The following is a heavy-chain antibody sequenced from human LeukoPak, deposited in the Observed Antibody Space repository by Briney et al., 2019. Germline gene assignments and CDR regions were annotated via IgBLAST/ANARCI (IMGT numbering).Heavy chain of an antibody. Sequence: GGSLRLSCAASGFTFSSYGMHWVRQAPGKGLEWVSGISGRDGSTYFADSVKGRFTISRDKSKNTVNVQMSSLRVEDTALYYCAKANFAWGYWYFDLWGRGTLVTVSS. CDR1: GFTFSSYG. V-gene: IGHV3-23*01. CDR3: AKANFAWGYWYFDL. CDR2: ISGRDGST. J-gene: IGHJ2*01. D-gene: IGHD3-9*01.